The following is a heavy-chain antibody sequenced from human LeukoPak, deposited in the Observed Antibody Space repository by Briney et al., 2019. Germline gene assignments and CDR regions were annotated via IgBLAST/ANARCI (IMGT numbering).Heavy chain of an antibody. Sequence: GGSLRLSCAASGFTFSSYGMHWVRQAPGKGLEWVAVIWYDGSNKYYADSVKGRFTISRDNSKNTLYLQMNSLRAEDTAVYYCARGDYYDSSGYGYYFDYWGRGTLVTVSS. CDR1: GFTFSSYG. CDR3: ARGDYYDSSGYGYYFDY. D-gene: IGHD3-22*01. V-gene: IGHV3-33*01. J-gene: IGHJ4*02. CDR2: IWYDGSNK.